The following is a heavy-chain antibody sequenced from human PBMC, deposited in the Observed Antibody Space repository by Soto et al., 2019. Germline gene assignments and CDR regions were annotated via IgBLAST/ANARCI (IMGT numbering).Heavy chain of an antibody. V-gene: IGHV1-69*13. CDR2: IIPIFGTA. Sequence: SVKVSCKASGGTFSSYAISWVRQAPGQGLEWMGGIIPIFGTANYAQKFQGRVTITADESTSTAYMELSSLRSEDTAVYYCAREATVTTSVEYNWFDPWGQGTLVTVSS. CDR1: GGTFSSYA. D-gene: IGHD4-17*01. J-gene: IGHJ5*02. CDR3: AREATVTTSVEYNWFDP.